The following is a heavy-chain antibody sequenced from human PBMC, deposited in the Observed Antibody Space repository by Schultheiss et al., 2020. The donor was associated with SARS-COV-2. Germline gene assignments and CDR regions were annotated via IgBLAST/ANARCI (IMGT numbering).Heavy chain of an antibody. CDR2: INPNSGGT. Sequence: ASVKVSCKASGYTFTGYYMHWVRQAPGQGLEWMGWINPNSGGTNYAQKFQGRVTMTRDTSISTAYMELRSLRSDDTAVYYCARGYRGPCSSTSCDHAFDIWGQGTMVTVSS. D-gene: IGHD2-2*01. CDR3: ARGYRGPCSSTSCDHAFDI. CDR1: GYTFTGYY. J-gene: IGHJ3*02. V-gene: IGHV1-2*02.